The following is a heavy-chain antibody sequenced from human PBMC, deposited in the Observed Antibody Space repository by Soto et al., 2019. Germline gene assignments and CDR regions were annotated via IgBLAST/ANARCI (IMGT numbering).Heavy chain of an antibody. D-gene: IGHD2-15*01. CDR2: VLPLYNSA. CDR3: ARDHGGSLLSTWFDV. CDR1: GDTFEFHS. V-gene: IGHV1-69*14. Sequence: VQLTQSESQLKQPGSSMKVSCPVSGDTFEFHSLNWVRQAPGLGLEWLGGVLPLYNSAIYAPKFQGRVTINAVSATRTVSLRLTSLRSDASAVYFCARDHGGSLLSTWFDVCAQGTPVTVS. J-gene: IGHJ5*02.